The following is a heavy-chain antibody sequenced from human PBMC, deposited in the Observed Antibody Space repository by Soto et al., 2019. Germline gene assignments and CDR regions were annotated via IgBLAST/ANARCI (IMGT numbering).Heavy chain of an antibody. CDR1: GYTLTELS. V-gene: IGHV1-24*01. CDR3: ASSSHYDSSGYYFDY. J-gene: IGHJ4*02. CDR2: FDPEDGET. D-gene: IGHD3-22*01. Sequence: ASVKVSCKVSGYTLTELSMHWVRQAPGKGLEWMGGFDPEDGETFYEQKFQGRVTMTEDTSTDTAYMELSSLRSEDTAVYYCASSSHYDSSGYYFDYWGQGTLVTVSS.